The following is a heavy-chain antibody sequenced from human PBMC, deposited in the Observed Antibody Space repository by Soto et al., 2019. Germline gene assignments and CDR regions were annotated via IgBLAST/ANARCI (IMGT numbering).Heavy chain of an antibody. CDR2: IYYSGKT. CDR1: GGSISNSRDY. V-gene: IGHV4-39*07. Sequence: PSETLSLTCSVSGGSISNSRDYWGWIRQPPGKGLEWIATIYYSGKTYYNPSLKSRVTISVDTSKNQFSLKLSSVTAADTAVYYCARERVGRLATLYYYYYYGMDVWGQGTTVTVSS. CDR3: ARERVGRLATLYYYYYYGMDV. J-gene: IGHJ6*02. D-gene: IGHD5-12*01.